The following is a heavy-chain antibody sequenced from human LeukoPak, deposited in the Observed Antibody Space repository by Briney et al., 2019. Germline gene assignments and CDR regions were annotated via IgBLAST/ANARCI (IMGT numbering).Heavy chain of an antibody. Sequence: PGGSLRLSCAASGFSFNNYAMSWVRQAPGKGLEWVSAISTTGGSTYYADSVKGRFTVSRGNSKNTLSLQMHSLRVQDTALYYCAKDWTTVVTPKGYYFDSWGQGTLVTVSS. CDR2: ISTTGGST. D-gene: IGHD4-23*01. CDR3: AKDWTTVVTPKGYYFDS. V-gene: IGHV3-23*01. J-gene: IGHJ4*02. CDR1: GFSFNNYA.